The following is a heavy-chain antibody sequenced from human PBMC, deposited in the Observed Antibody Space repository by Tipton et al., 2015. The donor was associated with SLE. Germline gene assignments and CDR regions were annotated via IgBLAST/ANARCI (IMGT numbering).Heavy chain of an antibody. V-gene: IGHV4-61*09. CDR2: IYTSGST. CDR3: ARGWGGTTA. J-gene: IGHJ5*02. Sequence: LRLSCTVSGGSISSGSYYWSWIRQPAGKGLEWIGYIYTSGSTNYNPSLKSRVTISVDTSKNQFSLKLSSVTAADTAVYYCARGWGGTTAWGQGTLVTVSS. CDR1: GGSISSGSYY. D-gene: IGHD4-17*01.